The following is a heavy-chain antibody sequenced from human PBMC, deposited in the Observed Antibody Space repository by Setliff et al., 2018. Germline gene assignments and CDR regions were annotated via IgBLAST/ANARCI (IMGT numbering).Heavy chain of an antibody. Sequence: SLTCPVSGASLSSGTYYWGWIRQPPGKGLEWIGRIYYRGDTYYNASLKGRLTISVDTAQNQFSLRLTSVTAADTAVYYCARTGTYRYFDYWGQGALVTVSS. CDR1: GASLSSGTYY. J-gene: IGHJ4*02. CDR3: ARTGTYRYFDY. CDR2: IYYRGDT. V-gene: IGHV4-39*01. D-gene: IGHD1-1*01.